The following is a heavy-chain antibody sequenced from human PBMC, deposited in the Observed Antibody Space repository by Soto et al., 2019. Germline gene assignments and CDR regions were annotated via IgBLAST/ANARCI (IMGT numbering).Heavy chain of an antibody. J-gene: IGHJ4*02. CDR3: ARDSSYYDSSGYYLPY. Sequence: ASVKVSCKASGYTFTSYGISWVRQAPGQGLEWMGWISAYNGNTNYAQKLQGRVTMTTDTSTSTAYMELRSLRSDDTAVYYCARDSSYYDSSGYYLPYWGQGALVTVSS. CDR1: GYTFTSYG. CDR2: ISAYNGNT. V-gene: IGHV1-18*04. D-gene: IGHD3-22*01.